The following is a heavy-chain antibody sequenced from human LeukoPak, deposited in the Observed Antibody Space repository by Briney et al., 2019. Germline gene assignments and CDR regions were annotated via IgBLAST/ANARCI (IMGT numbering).Heavy chain of an antibody. V-gene: IGHV1-18*01. CDR2: ISAYNGNT. J-gene: IGHJ4*02. CDR3: ARVDNWNDAPGFDY. CDR1: GYTFTSYG. Sequence: ASVKVSCKSSGYTFTSYGISWVRQAPGQGLEWMGWISAYNGNTNYAQKLQGRVTMTTDTSTSTAYMELRSLRSDDTAVYYCARVDNWNDAPGFDYWGQGTLVTVSS. D-gene: IGHD1-1*01.